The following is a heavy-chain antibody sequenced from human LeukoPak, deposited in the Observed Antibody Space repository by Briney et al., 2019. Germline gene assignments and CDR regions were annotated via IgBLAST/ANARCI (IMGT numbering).Heavy chain of an antibody. D-gene: IGHD4-23*01. CDR2: MYYSGST. CDR1: GGSISGSNYY. Sequence: SETLSLTCTVSGGSISGSNYYWVWIRQPPGKGLEWIGSMYYSGSTYYNPSFKSRVTISGDTSKNLFSLKLNSVTAADTAVYYCATGRNLEAFEIWGQGTMVTVSS. CDR3: ATGRNLEAFEI. J-gene: IGHJ3*02. V-gene: IGHV4-39*01.